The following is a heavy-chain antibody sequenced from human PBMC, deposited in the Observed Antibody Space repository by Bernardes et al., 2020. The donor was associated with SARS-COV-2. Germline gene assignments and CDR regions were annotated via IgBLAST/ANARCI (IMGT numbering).Heavy chain of an antibody. CDR2: IYYSGST. D-gene: IGHD6-6*01. CDR3: ARHGYSSSSGNNWFDP. V-gene: IGHV4-39*01. J-gene: IGHJ5*02. Sequence: SETLSLTCTVSGGSISSSSYYWGWIRQPPGKGLEWIGSIYYSGSTYYNPSLKSRVTISVDTSKNQFSLKLSSVTAADTAVYYCARHGYSSSSGNNWFDPWGQGTLVTVSS. CDR1: GGSISSSSYY.